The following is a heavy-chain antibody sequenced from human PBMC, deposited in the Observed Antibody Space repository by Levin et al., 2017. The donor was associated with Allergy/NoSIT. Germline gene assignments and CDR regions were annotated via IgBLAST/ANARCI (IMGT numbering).Heavy chain of an antibody. CDR3: TGSSYDIWSGYYSSGY. J-gene: IGHJ4*02. Sequence: GGSLRLSCAASGFTFSGSAMHWVRQAFGKGLEWVGRIRSKANSYATAYAASVKGRFTISRDDPKNTAYLQMNSLKTEDTAVYYCTGSSYDIWSGYYSSGYWGQGTLVTVCS. D-gene: IGHD3-3*01. V-gene: IGHV3-73*01. CDR2: IRSKANSYAT. CDR1: GFTFSGSA.